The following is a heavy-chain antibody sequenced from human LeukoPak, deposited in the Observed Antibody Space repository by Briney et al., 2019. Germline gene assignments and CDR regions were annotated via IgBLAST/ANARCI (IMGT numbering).Heavy chain of an antibody. CDR3: ARGWPYYYDSSGYFYFDY. V-gene: IGHV3-7*01. CDR2: IKQDGSEK. J-gene: IGHJ4*02. D-gene: IGHD3-22*01. Sequence: GGSLRLSCAASGFIFSSYWMNWVRQAPGKGLEWVANIKQDGSEKYYVDSVKGRFTISRDNAKNSLYLQMNSLRAEDTAVYYCARGWPYYYDSSGYFYFDYWGQGTLVTVSS. CDR1: GFIFSSYW.